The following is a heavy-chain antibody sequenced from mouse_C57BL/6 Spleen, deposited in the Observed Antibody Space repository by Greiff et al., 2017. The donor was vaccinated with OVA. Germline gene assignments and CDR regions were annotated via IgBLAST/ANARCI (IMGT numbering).Heavy chain of an antibody. Sequence: VKLMESGPGLVAPSQSLSITCTVSGFSLTSYGLHWVRQPPGKGLEWLVVIWSDGSTTYNSALKSRLSISKDNSKSQVFLKMNSLQTDDTAMYYCARHKGGSIWYFDVWGTGTTVTVSS. CDR3: ARHKGGSIWYFDV. CDR1: GFSLTSYG. V-gene: IGHV2-6-1*01. D-gene: IGHD1-1*01. J-gene: IGHJ1*03. CDR2: IWSDGST.